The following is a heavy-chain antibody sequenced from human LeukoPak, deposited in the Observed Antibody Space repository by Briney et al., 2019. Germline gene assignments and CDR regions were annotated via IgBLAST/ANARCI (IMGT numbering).Heavy chain of an antibody. J-gene: IGHJ4*02. Sequence: GGSLRLSCAASGFTFSSYAMHWVRQAPGKGLEWVAVISYDGSNKYYADSVKGRFTISRDNSKNTLYPQMNSLRAEDTAVYYCARKAVAATSGLEYWGQGTLVTVSS. CDR3: ARKAVAATSGLEY. CDR1: GFTFSSYA. V-gene: IGHV3-30*04. D-gene: IGHD6-19*01. CDR2: ISYDGSNK.